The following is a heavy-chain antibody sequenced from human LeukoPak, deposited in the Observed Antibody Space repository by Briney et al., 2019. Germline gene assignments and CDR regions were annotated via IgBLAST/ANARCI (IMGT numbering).Heavy chain of an antibody. CDR2: IYYSGST. D-gene: IGHD2-2*02. V-gene: IGHV4-30-4*08. Sequence: SSQTLSLTCTVSGGSISSGDYYWSWIRQPPGKVLEWIGYIYYSGSTYYNPSLKSRVTISVDTSKNHFSLKLSSVTAADTAVYYCARIDIVVVPAAIRYWGQGTLVTVSS. CDR1: GGSISSGDYY. CDR3: ARIDIVVVPAAIRY. J-gene: IGHJ4*02.